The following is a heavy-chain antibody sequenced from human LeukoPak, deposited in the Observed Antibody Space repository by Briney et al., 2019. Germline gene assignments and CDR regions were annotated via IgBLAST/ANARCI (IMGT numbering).Heavy chain of an antibody. CDR3: AKALDQWSGYYFVY. D-gene: IGHD2-15*01. CDR1: GFTFSSYA. J-gene: IGHJ4*02. V-gene: IGHV3-23*01. CDR2: LSGSGGST. Sequence: PGGSLRLSCAASGFTFSSYAMHWVRQAPGKGLEWVSTLSGSGGSTYYADSVKGRFTISRDNSKNTLYLQMNSLRAEDTAVYYYAKALDQWSGYYFVYWGQGTLVTVSS.